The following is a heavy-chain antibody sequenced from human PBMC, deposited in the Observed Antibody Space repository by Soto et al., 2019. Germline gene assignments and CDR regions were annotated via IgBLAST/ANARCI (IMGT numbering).Heavy chain of an antibody. CDR3: ARGGLAGVIVVVTRYNWFDP. J-gene: IGHJ5*02. V-gene: IGHV4-39*01. Sequence: TSETLSLTCTVSGGSISSSSYYWGWIRQPPGKGLEWIGSIYYSGSTYYNPSLKSRVTISVDTSKNQFSLKLSSVTAADTAVYYCARGGLAGVIVVVTRYNWFDPWGQGTLVTVSS. CDR1: GGSISSSSYY. CDR2: IYYSGST. D-gene: IGHD3-22*01.